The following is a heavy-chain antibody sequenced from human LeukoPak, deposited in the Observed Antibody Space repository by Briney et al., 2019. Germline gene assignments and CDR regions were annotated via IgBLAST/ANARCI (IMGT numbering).Heavy chain of an antibody. J-gene: IGHJ4*02. CDR3: AKGRPITMIVVVTIDFDY. CDR2: ISGSGGST. D-gene: IGHD3-22*01. Sequence: GGSLRLSCAASGFTFSTYAMSWVRQAPGKGLEWVSAISGSGGSTYYADSVKGRFTISRDNSKNTLYLQMNSLKAEDTAVYYCAKGRPITMIVVVTIDFDYWGQETRVTVSS. V-gene: IGHV3-23*01. CDR1: GFTFSTYA.